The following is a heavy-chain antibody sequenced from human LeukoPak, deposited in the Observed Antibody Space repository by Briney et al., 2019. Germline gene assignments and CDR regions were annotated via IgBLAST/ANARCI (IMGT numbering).Heavy chain of an antibody. CDR1: GDSIITNHW. Sequence: SETLSLTCAVSGDSIITNHWWSWVRQPPGKGLEWIGEIYHSGSTNYNPSLKSRVTISVDTSKNQFSLKLSSVTAADTAVYYCARDDLGSPTEPTAEYFQHWGQGTLVTVSS. D-gene: IGHD3/OR15-3a*01. CDR2: IYHSGST. J-gene: IGHJ1*01. CDR3: ARDDLGSPTEPTAEYFQH. V-gene: IGHV4-4*02.